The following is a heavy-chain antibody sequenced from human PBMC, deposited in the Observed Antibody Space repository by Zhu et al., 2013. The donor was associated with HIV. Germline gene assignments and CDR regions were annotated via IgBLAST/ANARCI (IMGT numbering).Heavy chain of an antibody. CDR2: LDPRSGDT. V-gene: IGHV1-2*02. CDR3: AREDRRLMTSLDF. CDR1: GYTFTSYY. Sequence: QVQLVQSGAEVKKPGASVKVSCKASGYTFTSYYMHWVRQAPGQGLEWMGWLDPRSGDTMYAQKFQGRVTMTRDTAIDTAYMELTSLRSDDTAVYFCAREDRRLMTSLDFWGQGTLVSVSS. D-gene: IGHD3-16*01. J-gene: IGHJ4*02.